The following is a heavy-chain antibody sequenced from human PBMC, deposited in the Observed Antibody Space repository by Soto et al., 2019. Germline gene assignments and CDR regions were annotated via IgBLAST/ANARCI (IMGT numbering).Heavy chain of an antibody. J-gene: IGHJ4*02. V-gene: IGHV3-33*01. D-gene: IGHD6-19*01. Sequence: PGGSLRLSCAASGFTFSSYGMHWVRQAPGKGLEWVAVIWFDGSNKYYAESVKDRFTISRDNSKNTLYLQMNSLRAEDTAVYYCARDDVAVAFDSWGQGTQVTVSS. CDR2: IWFDGSNK. CDR1: GFTFSSYG. CDR3: ARDDVAVAFDS.